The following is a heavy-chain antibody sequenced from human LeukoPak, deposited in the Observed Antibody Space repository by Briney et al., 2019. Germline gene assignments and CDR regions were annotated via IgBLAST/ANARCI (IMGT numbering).Heavy chain of an antibody. CDR3: ARGLVYSSGWYPRLYYFDY. CDR1: GGSFSGYY. J-gene: IGHJ4*02. D-gene: IGHD6-19*01. CDR2: INHSGST. V-gene: IGHV4-34*01. Sequence: SETLSLTCAVYGGSFSGYYWSWIRQPPGKGLEWIGEINHSGSTNYNPSLKSRVTISVDTSKNQFSLKLSSVTAADTAVYYCARGLVYSSGWYPRLYYFDYRGQGTLVTVSS.